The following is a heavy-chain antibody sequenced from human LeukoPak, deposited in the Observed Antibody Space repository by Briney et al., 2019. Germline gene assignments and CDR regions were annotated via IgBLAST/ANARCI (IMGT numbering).Heavy chain of an antibody. CDR3: ARGGFVGNTDILTGYGY. CDR2: IIPIFGTA. D-gene: IGHD3-9*01. Sequence: SVKVSCKASGGTFSSYAISWVRQAPGQGLEWMGGIIPIFGTANYAQKFQGRVTITADESTSTAYMELSSLRSEDTAVSYCARGGFVGNTDILTGYGYWGQGTLVTVSS. V-gene: IGHV1-69*13. CDR1: GGTFSSYA. J-gene: IGHJ4*02.